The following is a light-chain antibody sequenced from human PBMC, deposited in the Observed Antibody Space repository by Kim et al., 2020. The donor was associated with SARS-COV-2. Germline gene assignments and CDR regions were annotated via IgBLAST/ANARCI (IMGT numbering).Light chain of an antibody. Sequence: SYELTQPPSVSVAPGKTARITCCGDNIESKIVHWYQQKPGQGPVMVIYNDRDRPSGIPDRFSGSNSGNSATLTIRRVEAGDEADYYCQVWDNTRDQYVFGIGTKLTVL. J-gene: IGLJ1*01. CDR3: QVWDNTRDQYV. CDR1: NIESKI. CDR2: NDR. V-gene: IGLV3-21*04.